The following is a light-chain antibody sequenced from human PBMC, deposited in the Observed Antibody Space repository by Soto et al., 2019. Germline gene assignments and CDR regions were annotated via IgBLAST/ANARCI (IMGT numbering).Light chain of an antibody. CDR2: GSS. J-gene: IGKJ1*01. CDR1: QNIGSN. Sequence: EVVMTQSPATLSASPGERVILSCRASQNIGSNLAWYQQRPGQAPRLLIFGSSTRAPGIPARFSASGSETEFTLTITTLQSEDFAVYYCQQYNSWPRTFGQGTKVDIK. CDR3: QQYNSWPRT. V-gene: IGKV3-15*01.